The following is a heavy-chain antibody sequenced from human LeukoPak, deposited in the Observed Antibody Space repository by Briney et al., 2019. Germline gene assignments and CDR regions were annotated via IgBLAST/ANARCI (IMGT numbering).Heavy chain of an antibody. CDR3: ARPYYSNYYYYGMDV. V-gene: IGHV3-33*01. Sequence: GGSLRLSCTASGFTFSSNGMHWVRQALGKGLEWVGIIWYDGSNKYYGDSVKGRFTISRDNSKNTLYLQMNSLRVEDTAVYYCARPYYSNYYYYGMDVWGQGTTVTVSS. CDR1: GFTFSSNG. J-gene: IGHJ6*02. CDR2: IWYDGSNK. D-gene: IGHD4-11*01.